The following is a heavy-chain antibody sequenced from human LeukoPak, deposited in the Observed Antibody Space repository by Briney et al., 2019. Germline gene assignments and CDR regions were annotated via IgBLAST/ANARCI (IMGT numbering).Heavy chain of an antibody. CDR1: GFTFSDYY. CDR2: ISSSGSTI. J-gene: IGHJ6*03. Sequence: GGSLRLSCAASGFTFSDYYMSWIRQAPGKGLEWVSYISSSGSTIYYADSVKGRFTISRDNAKNSLYLQMNSLRAGDTAVYYCARDQSGAYCSSTSCYENYYYYMDVWGKGTTVTVSS. V-gene: IGHV3-11*04. CDR3: ARDQSGAYCSSTSCYENYYYYMDV. D-gene: IGHD2-2*01.